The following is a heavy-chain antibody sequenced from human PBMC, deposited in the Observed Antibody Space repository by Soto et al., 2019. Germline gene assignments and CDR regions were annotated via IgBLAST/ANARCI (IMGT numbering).Heavy chain of an antibody. CDR3: ARHAVAAAGGYQDWFDP. J-gene: IGHJ5*02. Sequence: SETLSLTCTVSGGSISSSSYYWGWIRQPPGKGLEWIGSIYYSGSTYYNPSLKSRVTISVDTSKNQFSLKLSSVTAADTAVYYCARHAVAAAGGYQDWFDPWGQGTLVTVSS. V-gene: IGHV4-39*01. CDR2: IYYSGST. D-gene: IGHD6-13*01. CDR1: GGSISSSSYY.